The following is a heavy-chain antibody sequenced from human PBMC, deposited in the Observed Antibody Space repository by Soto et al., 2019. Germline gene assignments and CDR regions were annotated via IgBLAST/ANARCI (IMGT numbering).Heavy chain of an antibody. CDR3: ARVVGLGQQLVVDY. CDR1: GGSFSGYY. D-gene: IGHD6-13*01. Sequence: SETLSLTCAVYGGSFSGYYWSWIRQPPGKGLEWIGEINHSGSTNYNPSLKSRVTISVDTSKNQFSLKLSSVTAADTAVYYCARVVGLGQQLVVDYWGQGTLVTVSS. CDR2: INHSGST. J-gene: IGHJ4*02. V-gene: IGHV4-34*01.